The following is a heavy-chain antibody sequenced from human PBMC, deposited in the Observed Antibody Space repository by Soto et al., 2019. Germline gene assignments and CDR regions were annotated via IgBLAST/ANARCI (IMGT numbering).Heavy chain of an antibody. CDR2: ISGSGGST. CDR1: GFTFSSYA. J-gene: IGHJ4*02. CDR3: AKARQTVVVVAATSLTPDY. D-gene: IGHD2-15*01. V-gene: IGHV3-23*01. Sequence: GGSLRLSCAASGFTFSSYAMSWVRQAPGKGLEWVSAISGSGGSTYYADSVKGRFTISRDNSKNTLYLQVNSLRAEDTAVYYCAKARQTVVVVAATSLTPDYWGQGTLVTVSS.